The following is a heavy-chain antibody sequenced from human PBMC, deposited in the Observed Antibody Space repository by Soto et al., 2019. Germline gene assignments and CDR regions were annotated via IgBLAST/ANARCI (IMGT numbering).Heavy chain of an antibody. CDR1: GFTVSSNY. CDR3: ARAFGSGSYGAFDI. J-gene: IGHJ3*02. Sequence: PGGSLRLSCAASGFTVSSNYMSWVRQAPGNGLEWVSVIYSGGSTYYADSVKGRFTISRDNSKNTLYLQMNSLRAEDTAVYYCARAFGSGSYGAFDIWGQGTMVTVSS. V-gene: IGHV3-66*01. CDR2: IYSGGST. D-gene: IGHD3-10*01.